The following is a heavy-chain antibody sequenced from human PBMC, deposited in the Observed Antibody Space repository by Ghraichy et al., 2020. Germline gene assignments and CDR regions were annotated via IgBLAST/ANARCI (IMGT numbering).Heavy chain of an antibody. V-gene: IGHV3-48*03. CDR1: GFMFSVYD. CDR3: ARDRPNTGHSYDTDF. D-gene: IGHD3-9*01. CDR2: IGGDGRTI. J-gene: IGHJ4*02. Sequence: LSLTCVGSGFMFSVYDMNWARQAPGKGLEWVSYIGGDGRTIYYADSVKGRFTVSRDNAKNSLYLQMDSLTVEDTAVYYCARDRPNTGHSYDTDFWGQGTLVTVSS.